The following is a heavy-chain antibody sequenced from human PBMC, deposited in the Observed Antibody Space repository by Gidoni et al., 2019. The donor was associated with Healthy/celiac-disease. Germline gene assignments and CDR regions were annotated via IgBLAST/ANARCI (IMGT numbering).Heavy chain of an antibody. V-gene: IGHV3-23*01. D-gene: IGHD1-26*01. Sequence: EVQLLESGGGLVQPGGSLRLSCAASGFTFSSYAMRWVRQAPGKGLEWVSAISGSGGSTYYADSVKGRFTISRDNSKNTLYLQMNSLRAEDTAVYYCAKDLGRYYYGMDVWGQGTTVTVSS. J-gene: IGHJ6*02. CDR1: GFTFSSYA. CDR2: ISGSGGST. CDR3: AKDLGRYYYGMDV.